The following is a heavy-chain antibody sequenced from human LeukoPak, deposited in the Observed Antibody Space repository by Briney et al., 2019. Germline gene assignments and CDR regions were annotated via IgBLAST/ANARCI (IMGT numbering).Heavy chain of an antibody. Sequence: LRLSCAASGDSVSSNSATWNWIRQSPSRGLEWLGRTYYRSKWYKYYAVSVKSRITINPDTSKNQFSLQLNSVTPEDTAVYYCARGPSYFQHWGQGTLVTVSS. J-gene: IGHJ1*01. CDR3: ARGPSYFQH. V-gene: IGHV6-1*01. CDR2: TYYRSKWYK. CDR1: GDSVSSNSAT.